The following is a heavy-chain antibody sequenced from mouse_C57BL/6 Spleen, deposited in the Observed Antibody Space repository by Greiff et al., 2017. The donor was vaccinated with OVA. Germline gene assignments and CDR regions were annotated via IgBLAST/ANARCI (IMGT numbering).Heavy chain of an antibody. Sequence: EVMLVESGGGLVKPGGSLKLSCAASGFTFSSYTMSWVRQTPEKRLEWVATISGGGGNTYYPDSVKGRFTISRDNAKNTLYLQMSSLRSEDTALYYCARTVVDYYAMDYWGQGTSVTVSS. CDR3: ARTVVDYYAMDY. J-gene: IGHJ4*01. V-gene: IGHV5-9*01. D-gene: IGHD1-1*01. CDR2: ISGGGGNT. CDR1: GFTFSSYT.